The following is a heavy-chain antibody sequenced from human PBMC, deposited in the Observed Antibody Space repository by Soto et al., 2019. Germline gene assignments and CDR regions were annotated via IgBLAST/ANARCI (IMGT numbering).Heavy chain of an antibody. CDR2: MSYSGST. CDR3: SSRAPEWFDP. CDR1: GCSINKRSCY. Sequence: PSETLSLTCTASGCSINKRSCYWVWIPQPPGKGLVWVGCMSYSGSTYYNPSLKSRVAIFAGASKNHLCLLVISVITTDKAACYCSSRAPEWFDPWGQGTLVTVSS. V-gene: IGHV4-39*02. J-gene: IGHJ5*02.